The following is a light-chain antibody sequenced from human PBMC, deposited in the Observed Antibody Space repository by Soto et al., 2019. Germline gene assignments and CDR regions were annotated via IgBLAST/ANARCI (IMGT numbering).Light chain of an antibody. J-gene: IGKJ1*01. Sequence: DIQMTQSPXXXXXSVGDRVTITCRASQTISSWLAWYQQKPGKAPKLLIYKASTLKSGVPSRFSGSGSGTEFTLTISSLQPDDFATYYCQHYNSYSEAFGQGTKVELK. CDR3: QHYNSYSEA. CDR1: QTISSW. CDR2: KAS. V-gene: IGKV1-5*03.